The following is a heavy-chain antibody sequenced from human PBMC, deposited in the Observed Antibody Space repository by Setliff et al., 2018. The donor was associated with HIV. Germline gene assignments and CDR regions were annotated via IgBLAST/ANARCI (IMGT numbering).Heavy chain of an antibody. J-gene: IGHJ5*01. V-gene: IGHV3-30-3*01. CDR3: ARDALFCDGGRCSAFSWLDS. D-gene: IGHD2-15*01. CDR2: ISYDETTK. Sequence: GGSLRLSCAASGFIFNKFALHWVRQAPGKGLEWVAIISYDETTKLYADSVKGRFTISRDNSKDTVFLQLSSLTVDDTGVYYCARDALFCDGGRCSAFSWLDSWGQGTLVTVSS. CDR1: GFIFNKFA.